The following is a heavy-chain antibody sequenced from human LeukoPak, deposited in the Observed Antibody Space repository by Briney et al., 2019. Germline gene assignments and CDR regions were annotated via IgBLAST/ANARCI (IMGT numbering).Heavy chain of an antibody. CDR1: GYTFTGYY. CDR2: IIPIFGTA. D-gene: IGHD1-26*01. Sequence: GASVKVSCKASGYTFTGYYMHWVRQAPGQGLEWMGGIIPIFGTANYAQKFQGRVTITADESTSTAYMELSSLRSEDTAVYYCARAFDLGATGNWFDPWGQGTLVTVSS. J-gene: IGHJ5*02. V-gene: IGHV1-69*13. CDR3: ARAFDLGATGNWFDP.